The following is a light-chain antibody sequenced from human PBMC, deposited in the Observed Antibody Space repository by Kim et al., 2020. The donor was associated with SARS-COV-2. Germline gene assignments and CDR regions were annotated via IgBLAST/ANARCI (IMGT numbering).Light chain of an antibody. J-gene: IGLJ1*01. CDR1: SSDVGGYNY. Sequence: QSVLTQPASVSGSPGQSITISCTGTSSDVGGYNYVSWYQQHPGKAPKLLIYDVSKRPSGVSNRFSGSKSGNTASLTISGLQAEDDADYYCSSYTSSSTYVFGTGTKFTVL. CDR2: DVS. V-gene: IGLV2-14*01. CDR3: SSYTSSSTYV.